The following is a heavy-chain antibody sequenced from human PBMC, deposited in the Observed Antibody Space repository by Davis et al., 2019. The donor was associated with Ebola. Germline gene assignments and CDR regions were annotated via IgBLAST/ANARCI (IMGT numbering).Heavy chain of an antibody. V-gene: IGHV1-18*01. CDR1: GYTFTSYD. Sequence: AASVKVSCKASGYTFTSYDINWVRQAPGQGLEWMGWINPHNGNTNYAQNVQGRVTMTTDTSTSTAYMEVGSLKSDDTAVYYCARAQFPTTSDHWGQGTLVTVSS. CDR2: INPHNGNT. CDR3: ARAQFPTTSDH. J-gene: IGHJ4*02. D-gene: IGHD1-1*01.